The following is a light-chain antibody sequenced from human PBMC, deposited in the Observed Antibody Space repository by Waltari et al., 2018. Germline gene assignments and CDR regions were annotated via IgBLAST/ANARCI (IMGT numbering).Light chain of an antibody. CDR2: GAS. V-gene: IGKV3-20*01. Sequence: EIVLTQSPGTLSLSPGERATLSCRASQIVSSNCLARYQQKPGQSPRPLIYGASSRATGIPDRFSGSGSGTDFTLTISRLEPEDFAVYYCQQYATSWTFGQGTKVEIK. CDR3: QQYATSWT. J-gene: IGKJ1*01. CDR1: QIVSSNC.